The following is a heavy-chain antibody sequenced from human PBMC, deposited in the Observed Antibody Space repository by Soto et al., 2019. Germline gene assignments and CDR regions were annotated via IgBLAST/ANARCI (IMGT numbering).Heavy chain of an antibody. J-gene: IGHJ6*02. Sequence: GGSLRLSCAASGFTFSSYGMNWVRQAPGKGLEWVSSISSSSSYIYYADSVKGRFTISRDNAKNSLYLQMNSLRAEDTAVYYCAREPSTVTNYYYYYGMDVWGQGTTVTVSS. CDR2: ISSSSSYI. D-gene: IGHD4-17*01. CDR1: GFTFSSYG. V-gene: IGHV3-21*01. CDR3: AREPSTVTNYYYYYGMDV.